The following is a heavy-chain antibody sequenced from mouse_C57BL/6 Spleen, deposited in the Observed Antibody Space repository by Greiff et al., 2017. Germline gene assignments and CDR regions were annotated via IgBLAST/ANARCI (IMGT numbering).Heavy chain of an antibody. CDR2: IRLKSDNYAT. CDR1: GFTFSNYW. D-gene: IGHD1-1*01. CDR3: TAGSSYDWYFDV. Sequence: EVHLVESGGGLVQPGGSMKLSCVASGFTFSNYWMNWVRQSPEKGLEWVAQIRLKSDNYATHYAESVKGRFTISRDDSKSSVYLQMNNLRAEDTGMYYCTAGSSYDWYFDVWGTGTTVTVSS. J-gene: IGHJ1*03. V-gene: IGHV6-3*01.